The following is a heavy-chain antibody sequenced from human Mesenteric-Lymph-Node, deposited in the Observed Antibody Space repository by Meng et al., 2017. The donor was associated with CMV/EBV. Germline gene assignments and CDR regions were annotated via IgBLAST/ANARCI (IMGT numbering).Heavy chain of an antibody. CDR2: IRYDGSNK. Sequence: GESLKISCAASGFTFSSYGMHWVRQAPGKGLEWVAFIRYDGSNKYYADSVKGRFTISRDNSKNTLYLQMNSLRAEDTAVYYCAKESCSSTSCYPTYYYGMDVWGQGTTVTVSS. D-gene: IGHD2-2*01. V-gene: IGHV3-30*02. J-gene: IGHJ6*02. CDR1: GFTFSSYG. CDR3: AKESCSSTSCYPTYYYGMDV.